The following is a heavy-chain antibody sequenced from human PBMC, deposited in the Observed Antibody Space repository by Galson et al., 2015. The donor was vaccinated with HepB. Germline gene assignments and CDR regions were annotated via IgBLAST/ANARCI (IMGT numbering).Heavy chain of an antibody. J-gene: IGHJ5*02. CDR3: ARDGTIFGVVPSDWFDP. D-gene: IGHD3-3*01. CDR2: ISYDGSNK. V-gene: IGHV3-30-3*01. Sequence: SLRLSCAASGFTFSSYAMHWVRQAPGKGLEWVAVISYDGSNKYYADSVKGRFTISRDNSKNTLYLQMNSLRAEDTAVYYCARDGTIFGVVPSDWFDPWGQGTLVTVSS. CDR1: GFTFSSYA.